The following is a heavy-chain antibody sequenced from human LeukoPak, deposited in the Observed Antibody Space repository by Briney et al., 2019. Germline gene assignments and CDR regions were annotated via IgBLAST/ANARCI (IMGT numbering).Heavy chain of an antibody. CDR2: ISGDGGDT. D-gene: IGHD6-19*01. V-gene: IGHV3-43*02. Sequence: PGGSLRLSCAASGFTFDDSAMHWVRQAPGKGLDWVCLISGDGGDTFYADSVKGRFTISRDNSKNSLYLQMNSLRTEDTAFYYCAKDRLPGGIAVAGTDDGMDVWGQGTRSPSP. CDR3: AKDRLPGGIAVAGTDDGMDV. CDR1: GFTFDDSA. J-gene: IGHJ6*02.